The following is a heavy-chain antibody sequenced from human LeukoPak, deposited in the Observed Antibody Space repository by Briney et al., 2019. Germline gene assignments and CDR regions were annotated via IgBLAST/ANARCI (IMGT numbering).Heavy chain of an antibody. CDR1: GGSISGYY. V-gene: IGHV4-59*01. J-gene: IGHJ3*02. CDR3: ARGKYSSPLDAFDI. CDR2: IYYSGST. Sequence: SGTLSLTCTVSGGSISGYYWSWIRQPPGKGLEWIGYIYYSGSTNYNPSLKSRVTISVDTSKNQFSLKLSSVTAADTAVYYCARGKYSSPLDAFDIWGQGTMVTVSS. D-gene: IGHD6-19*01.